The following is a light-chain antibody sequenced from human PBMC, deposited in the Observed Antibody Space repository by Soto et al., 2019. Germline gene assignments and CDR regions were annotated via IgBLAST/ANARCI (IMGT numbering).Light chain of an antibody. Sequence: EIVLTQSPATLSLSPGERATLSCRASRSISSFLAWYQQKPGQAPRLLIYDTFNRATDIPARFSGSGSGTDFTLTISGLEPEDFAVYYCQQRANWPPLTFGGGTKVEI. CDR2: DTF. J-gene: IGKJ4*01. V-gene: IGKV3-11*01. CDR1: RSISSF. CDR3: QQRANWPPLT.